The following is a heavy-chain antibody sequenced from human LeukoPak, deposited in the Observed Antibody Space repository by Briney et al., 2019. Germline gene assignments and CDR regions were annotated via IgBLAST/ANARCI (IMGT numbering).Heavy chain of an antibody. CDR1: GFTFSSYS. J-gene: IGHJ4*02. V-gene: IGHV3-21*01. CDR3: ARVPRGSYRGYYFDY. CDR2: ISSSSSYI. Sequence: GGSLRLSCAASGFTFSSYSMNWVRQAPGKGLEWVSSISSSSSYIYYADSVKGRFTISRDNAKNSLYLQMNSLRAEDTAVYYCARVPRGSYRGYYFDYWGQGTLVTVSS. D-gene: IGHD1-26*01.